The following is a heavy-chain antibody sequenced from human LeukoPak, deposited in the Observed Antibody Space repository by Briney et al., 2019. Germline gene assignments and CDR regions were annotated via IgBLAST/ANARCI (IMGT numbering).Heavy chain of an antibody. CDR3: ARSVAGALNWFDP. Sequence: GGSLRLSRAASGFTVSSNYMSWVRQAPGKGLEWVSVIYSGGSTYYADSVKGRFTISRDNSKNTLYLQMNSLRAEDTAVYYCARSVAGALNWFDPWGQGTLVTVSS. J-gene: IGHJ5*02. V-gene: IGHV3-53*01. CDR2: IYSGGST. D-gene: IGHD2-21*01. CDR1: GFTVSSNY.